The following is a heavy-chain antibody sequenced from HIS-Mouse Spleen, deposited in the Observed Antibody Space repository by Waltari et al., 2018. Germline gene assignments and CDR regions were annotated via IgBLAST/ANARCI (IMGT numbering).Heavy chain of an antibody. Sequence: QLQLQESGPGLVKPSETLSLTCTVSGGSIRRSRYYWGWIRQPPGKGLEWIGSIYYSGSTYYNPSLKSRVTISVDTSKNQFSLKLSSVTAADTAVYYCARQEVYWGSDYWGQGTLVTVSS. CDR2: IYYSGST. V-gene: IGHV4-39*01. D-gene: IGHD7-27*01. CDR1: GGSIRRSRYY. CDR3: ARQEVYWGSDY. J-gene: IGHJ4*02.